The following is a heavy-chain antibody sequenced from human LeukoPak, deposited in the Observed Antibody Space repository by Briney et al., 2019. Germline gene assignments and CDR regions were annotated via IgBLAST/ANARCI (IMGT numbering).Heavy chain of an antibody. J-gene: IGHJ4*02. D-gene: IGHD3-3*01. CDR3: ARFGNYDFWSGYIDY. CDR2: IYYSGST. V-gene: IGHV4-59*01. Sequence: PSETLSLTCTVSGGSISSYYWSWIRQPPGKGLEWIGYIYYSGSTNYNPSLKSRVTISVDTSKNQFSLKLSSVTAADTAVYCCARFGNYDFWSGYIDYWGQGTLVTVSS. CDR1: GGSISSYY.